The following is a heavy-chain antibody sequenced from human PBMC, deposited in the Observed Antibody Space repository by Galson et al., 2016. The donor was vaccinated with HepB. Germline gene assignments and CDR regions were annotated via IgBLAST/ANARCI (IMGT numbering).Heavy chain of an antibody. D-gene: IGHD3-10*01. CDR2: ISGKGDST. CDR3: ANLGSGSFRWYFYGMEV. J-gene: IGHJ6*04. Sequence: GFTFSNFAMTWVRQAPGKGLEWISGISGKGDSTYYADPVKGRFTVSRDNSKNTLHLHMNSLRVDDTAVYYCANLGSGSFRWYFYGMEVWGKGTTVTVPS. V-gene: IGHV3-23*01. CDR1: GFTFSNFA.